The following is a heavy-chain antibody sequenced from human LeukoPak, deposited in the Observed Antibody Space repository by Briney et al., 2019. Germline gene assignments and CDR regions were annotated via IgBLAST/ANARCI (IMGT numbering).Heavy chain of an antibody. CDR3: AKGGSTYSYSFDN. J-gene: IGHJ4*02. V-gene: IGHV3-30*02. Sequence: GGSLRLSCAASGFTFSNYGMHWVRQAPGKGLEWVAFIRSDGSNTYYADSVKGRFTISRDNSRNTLYLQMDSLRAEDTAVYYCAKGGSTYSYSFDNWGQGTVVTVSS. D-gene: IGHD2-15*01. CDR1: GFTFSNYG. CDR2: IRSDGSNT.